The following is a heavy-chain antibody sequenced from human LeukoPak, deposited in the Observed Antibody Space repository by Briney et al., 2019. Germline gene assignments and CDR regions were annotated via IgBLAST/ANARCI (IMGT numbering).Heavy chain of an antibody. CDR1: GHSFTSYW. J-gene: IGHJ3*02. CDR2: IYPGDSDT. D-gene: IGHD3-9*01. CDR3: ARRWGTYDILTGYYRDQDAFDI. Sequence: GESLNISGKGSGHSFTSYWIGWVRQLPGKGLEWMGIIYPGDSDTRYSPSFQGQVTISGDKSIGTAYLQWSSLKASDTAMYYCARRWGTYDILTGYYRDQDAFDIWGQGTMVTVSS. V-gene: IGHV5-51*01.